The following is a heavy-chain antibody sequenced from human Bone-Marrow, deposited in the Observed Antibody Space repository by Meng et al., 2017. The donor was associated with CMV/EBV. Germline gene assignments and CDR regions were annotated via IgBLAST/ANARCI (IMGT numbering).Heavy chain of an antibody. CDR2: INPNSGGT. D-gene: IGHD3-3*01. Sequence: ASVKVSCKASGYTFTGYYMHWVRQAPGQGLEWMGWINPNSGGTNYAQKFQGTVTMTRDTSISTAYMELSRLRSDDTAVYYCARLSGYDFWSGYYIGAFDIWGQGTMVT. CDR1: GYTFTGYY. V-gene: IGHV1-2*02. CDR3: ARLSGYDFWSGYYIGAFDI. J-gene: IGHJ3*02.